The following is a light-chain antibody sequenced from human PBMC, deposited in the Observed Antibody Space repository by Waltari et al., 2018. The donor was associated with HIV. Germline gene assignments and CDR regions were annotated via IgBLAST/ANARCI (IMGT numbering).Light chain of an antibody. CDR3: QQRSKWPPPWT. CDR1: QSVSDY. Sequence: EIVLTQSPATLSSSPGERATLSCRASQSVSDYLAWYQQKRGQAPRLLIYDASNRATGIPARFSGSGSGTDFTLTISSLEPEDFAVYYCQQRSKWPPPWTFGQGTKVEI. J-gene: IGKJ1*01. V-gene: IGKV3-11*01. CDR2: DAS.